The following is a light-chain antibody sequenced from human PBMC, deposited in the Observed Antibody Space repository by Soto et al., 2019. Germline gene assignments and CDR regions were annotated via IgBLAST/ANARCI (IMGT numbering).Light chain of an antibody. CDR2: DIN. CDR1: SSDVGNYIF. V-gene: IGLV2-14*01. Sequence: QSVLTQPASVSVSPGQSITISCTGTSSDVGNYIFVSWYRQHPGKAPNLMIYDINNRPSGVSNRFSGSKSGNTASLTISGLQAEDEADYYCVSYTTSASYVFGTGTKLTVL. J-gene: IGLJ1*01. CDR3: VSYTTSASYV.